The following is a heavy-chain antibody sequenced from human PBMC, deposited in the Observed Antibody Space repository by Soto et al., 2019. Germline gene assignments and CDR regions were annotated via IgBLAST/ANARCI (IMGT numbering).Heavy chain of an antibody. CDR1: GFTFSSYG. D-gene: IGHD6-13*01. CDR2: IWYDGSNK. CDR3: ARDPVSDGSSWFFDY. Sequence: QVQLVESGGGVVQPGRSLRLSCAASGFTFSSYGMHWVRQAPGKGLEWVAVIWYDGSNKYYADSVKGRFTISRDNSKNTLYLQMNSLRAEDTAVYYCARDPVSDGSSWFFDYWGQGTLVTVSS. V-gene: IGHV3-33*01. J-gene: IGHJ4*02.